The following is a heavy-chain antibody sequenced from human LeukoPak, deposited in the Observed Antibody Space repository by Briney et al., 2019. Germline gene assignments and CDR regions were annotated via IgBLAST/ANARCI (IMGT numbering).Heavy chain of an antibody. D-gene: IGHD2-15*01. CDR3: ARAGHCSGGSCYFALFY. Sequence: SETLSLTCAVYGGSFSGYYWSWIRQPPGKGLEWIGEINHSGSTNYNPSLKGRVTISVDTSKNQFSLKLSSVTAADTAVYYCARAGHCSGGSCYFALFYWGQGTLVTVSS. CDR2: INHSGST. J-gene: IGHJ4*02. CDR1: GGSFSGYY. V-gene: IGHV4-34*01.